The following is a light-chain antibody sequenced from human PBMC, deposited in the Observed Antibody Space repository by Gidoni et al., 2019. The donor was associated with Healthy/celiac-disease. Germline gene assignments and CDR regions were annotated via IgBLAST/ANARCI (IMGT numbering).Light chain of an antibody. Sequence: SYVLTQPPSVPVAPGPTARITWGGNNIGSKSVHWYQQKPGQAPVLVVYDDSDRPSGIPERFSGSNSGNTATLTISRVEAGDEADYYCQVWDSSSDHVVFGGGTKLTVL. J-gene: IGLJ2*01. V-gene: IGLV3-21*02. CDR2: DDS. CDR1: NIGSKS. CDR3: QVWDSSSDHVV.